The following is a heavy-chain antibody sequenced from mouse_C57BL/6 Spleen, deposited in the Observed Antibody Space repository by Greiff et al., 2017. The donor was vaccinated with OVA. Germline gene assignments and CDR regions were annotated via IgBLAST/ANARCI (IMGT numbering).Heavy chain of an antibody. CDR2: INPNNGGT. CDR3: AGWDGGFAY. J-gene: IGHJ3*01. CDR1: GYTFTDYY. D-gene: IGHD4-1*01. V-gene: IGHV1-26*01. Sequence: EVQLQQSGPELVKPGASVKISCKASGYTFTDYYMNWVKQSHGKSLEWIGDINPNNGGTSYNQKFKGKATLTVDKSSSTAYMELRSLTSEDSAVYYCAGWDGGFAYWGQGTLVTVSA.